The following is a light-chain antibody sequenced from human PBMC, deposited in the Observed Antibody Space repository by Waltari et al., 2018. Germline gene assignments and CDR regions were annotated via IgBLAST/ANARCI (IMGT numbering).Light chain of an antibody. Sequence: QSALTQPASVSGSPGQSITISCTGTSSAVGGYNYVSWYQQHPGKAPKLMIYDVSKRPSGVPNRFSGSKSGNTASLTISGLQAEDEADYYCCSYAGSSTVVFGGGTKLTVL. CDR2: DVS. J-gene: IGLJ2*01. V-gene: IGLV2-23*02. CDR3: CSYAGSSTVV. CDR1: SSAVGGYNY.